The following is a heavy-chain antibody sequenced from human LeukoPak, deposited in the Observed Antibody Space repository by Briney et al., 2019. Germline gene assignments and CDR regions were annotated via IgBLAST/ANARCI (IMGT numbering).Heavy chain of an antibody. CDR1: GFTFSSYG. CDR2: ISGSGGST. Sequence: GGTLRLSCAASGFTFSSYGMSWVRQAPGKGLEWVSAISGSGGSTYYADSVKGRFTISRDNSKNTLYLQMNSLRAEDTAVYYCARWYYYKTSGVYYGSFDNGGQGTLVTVSS. V-gene: IGHV3-23*01. CDR3: ARWYYYKTSGVYYGSFDN. D-gene: IGHD3-10*01. J-gene: IGHJ5*02.